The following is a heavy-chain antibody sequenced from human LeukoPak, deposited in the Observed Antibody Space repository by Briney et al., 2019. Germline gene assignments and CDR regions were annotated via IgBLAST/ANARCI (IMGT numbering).Heavy chain of an antibody. CDR2: INSDGSST. CDR3: ARSPAYCSGGSCSHGYYYMDV. J-gene: IGHJ6*03. CDR1: GFTFSSYW. Sequence: GGSLRLSCAASGFTFSSYWMHWVRQAPGKGLVWVSRINSDGSSTSYADSVKGRFTISRDNAKNTLYLQMNSLRAEDTAVYYCARSPAYCSGGSCSHGYYYMDVWGKGTTVTISS. V-gene: IGHV3-74*01. D-gene: IGHD2-15*01.